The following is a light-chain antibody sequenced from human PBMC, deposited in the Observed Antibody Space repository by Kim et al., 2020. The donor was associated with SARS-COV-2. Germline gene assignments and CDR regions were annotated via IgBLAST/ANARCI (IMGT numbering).Light chain of an antibody. J-gene: IGLJ3*02. Sequence: QSVLTQPPSASGSPGQSVTISCTGTYSDVGAFGFVSWYQQHPGRSPKLLIFEVKKRPSGVPDHFSGSKSGDTASLTISGLQADDEATYYCSSYTGTNNFGVFGGGTQLTVL. V-gene: IGLV2-8*01. CDR3: SSYTGTNNFGV. CDR2: EVK. CDR1: YSDVGAFGF.